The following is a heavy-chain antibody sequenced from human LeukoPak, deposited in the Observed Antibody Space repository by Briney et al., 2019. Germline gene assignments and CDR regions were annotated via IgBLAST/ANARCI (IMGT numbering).Heavy chain of an antibody. V-gene: IGHV4-34*01. D-gene: IGHD5-18*01. Sequence: SETLSLTCAVYGGSFSGYYWSWIRQPPGKGLEWIGEINHSGSTNYNPSLKSRVTISVDTSKNQFSLKLSSVTAADTAVYYCARGYTYGSHYFDYWGQGTLVTVSS. CDR1: GGSFSGYY. CDR2: INHSGST. CDR3: ARGYTYGSHYFDY. J-gene: IGHJ4*02.